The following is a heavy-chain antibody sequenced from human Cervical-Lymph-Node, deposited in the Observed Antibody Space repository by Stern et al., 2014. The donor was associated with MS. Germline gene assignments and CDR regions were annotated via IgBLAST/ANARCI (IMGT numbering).Heavy chain of an antibody. CDR1: GFTFNNYA. V-gene: IGHV3-23*04. D-gene: IGHD1-26*01. J-gene: IGHJ6*02. CDR2: NGGSGSTT. CDR3: AKASGSFLDYYGMDV. Sequence: EVQLVQSGGGLVQPGGSLRLSCAASGFTFNNYAMNWVRQAPGKGLEWVSTNGGSGSTTYYADSVKGRFTISRDKSKNTLFLQMNSLRAEDTAVYYCAKASGSFLDYYGMDVWGQGTTVTVSS.